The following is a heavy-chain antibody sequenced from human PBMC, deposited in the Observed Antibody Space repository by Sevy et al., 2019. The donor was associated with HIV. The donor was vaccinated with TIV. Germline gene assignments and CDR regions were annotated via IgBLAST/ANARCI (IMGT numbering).Heavy chain of an antibody. J-gene: IGHJ6*02. Sequence: GGSLRLSCAASGFTFDDYAMHWVRQAPGKGLEWVSGISWNSGTIGYADSVKGRFTISRDNSKNTLYLQMNSLRAEDTAVYYCARDPALYYDFWSGYYRRRFDYYYGMDVWGQGTTVTVSS. CDR1: GFTFDDYA. V-gene: IGHV3-9*01. CDR2: ISWNSGTI. D-gene: IGHD3-3*01. CDR3: ARDPALYYDFWSGYYRRRFDYYYGMDV.